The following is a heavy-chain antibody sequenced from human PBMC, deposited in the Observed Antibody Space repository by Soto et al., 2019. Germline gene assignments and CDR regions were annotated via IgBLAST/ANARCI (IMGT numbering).Heavy chain of an antibody. V-gene: IGHV3-23*01. CDR2: ISGSSTST. J-gene: IGHJ4*02. CDR3: AKDPSSGFAMENYFDY. CDR1: GFTFSSYA. D-gene: IGHD3-10*01. Sequence: EVQLSGSGGGLVQPGGSLRLSCAASGFTFSSYAMSWVRQAPGKGLEWVSAISGSSTSTYHADSVKGRFTISRDNSKNTLYLQMNSLRAEDTAVYYCAKDPSSGFAMENYFDYWGQGTLVTVSS.